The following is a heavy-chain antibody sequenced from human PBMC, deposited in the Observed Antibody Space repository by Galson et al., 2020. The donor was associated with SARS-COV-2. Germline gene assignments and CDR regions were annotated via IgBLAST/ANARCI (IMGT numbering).Heavy chain of an antibody. CDR2: INTNTGNP. V-gene: IGHV7-4-1*02. CDR1: GYTFTTYG. Sequence: ASVKVSCKASGYTFTTYGMNWVRQAPGQGLEWMGWINTNTGNPTYAQGFTGRFVFSLDTSVSTAYLQISSLKAEDTAVYYCVRLSMRNWFDPWGQGTLVTVSS. CDR3: VRLSMRNWFDP. J-gene: IGHJ5*02.